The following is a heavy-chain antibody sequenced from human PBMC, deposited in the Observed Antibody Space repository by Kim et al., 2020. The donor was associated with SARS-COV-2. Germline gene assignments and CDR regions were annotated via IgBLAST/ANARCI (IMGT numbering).Heavy chain of an antibody. CDR3: ARGHGSGYYYVLDY. CDR1: GGSFSGYY. J-gene: IGHJ4*02. V-gene: IGHV4-34*01. D-gene: IGHD3-22*01. CDR2: INHSGST. Sequence: SETLSLTCAVYGGSFSGYYWSWIRQPPGKGLEWIGEINHSGSTNYNPSLKSRVTISVDTSKNQFSLKLSSVTAADTAVYYCARGHGSGYYYVLDYWGQGTLVTVSS.